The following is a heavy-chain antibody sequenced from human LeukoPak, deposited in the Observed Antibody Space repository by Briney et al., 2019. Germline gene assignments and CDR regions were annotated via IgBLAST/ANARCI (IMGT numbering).Heavy chain of an antibody. CDR2: MNPNSGNT. CDR1: GYTFTSYD. J-gene: IGHJ4*02. CDR3: TTYGSGRKFDY. V-gene: IGHV1-8*03. D-gene: IGHD3-10*01. Sequence: ASVKVSCKASGYTFTSYDINWVRQATGQGLEWMGWMNPNSGNTGYAQKFQGRVTITRNTSISTAYMELSSLRSEDTAVYYCTTYGSGRKFDYWGQGILVTVSS.